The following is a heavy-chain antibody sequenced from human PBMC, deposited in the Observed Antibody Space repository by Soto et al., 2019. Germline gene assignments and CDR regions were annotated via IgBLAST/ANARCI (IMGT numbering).Heavy chain of an antibody. Sequence: GGSLRLSCAASGFTFSSYAMSWVRQAPGKGLEWVSAISGSGGSTYYADSVKGRFTISRDNSKNTLYLQMNSLRAEDTAVYYCANGPYGDYVPFDYWGQGTLVTVSS. CDR2: ISGSGGST. D-gene: IGHD4-17*01. CDR3: ANGPYGDYVPFDY. J-gene: IGHJ4*02. V-gene: IGHV3-23*01. CDR1: GFTFSSYA.